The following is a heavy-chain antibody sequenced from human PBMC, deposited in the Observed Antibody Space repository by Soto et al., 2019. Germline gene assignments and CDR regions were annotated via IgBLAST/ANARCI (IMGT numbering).Heavy chain of an antibody. CDR2: FDPEDGET. Sequence: VASVKVSCKVSGYTLTELSMHWVRQAPGKGLEWMGGFDPEDGETIYAQKFQGRVTMTEDTSTDTAYMELSSLRSEDTAVYYCAGMVRGVISYYYGMDVWGQGTTVTVSS. CDR3: AGMVRGVISYYYGMDV. D-gene: IGHD3-10*01. CDR1: GYTLTELS. J-gene: IGHJ6*02. V-gene: IGHV1-24*01.